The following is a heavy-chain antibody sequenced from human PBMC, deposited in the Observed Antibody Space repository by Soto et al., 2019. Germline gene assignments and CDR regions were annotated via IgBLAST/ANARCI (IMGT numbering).Heavy chain of an antibody. CDR3: AKDSDPHCSSTSCPNWFDP. V-gene: IGHV3-23*01. J-gene: IGHJ5*02. Sequence: GGSLRLSCAASGFTFSSYAMSWVRQAPGKGLEWVSAISGSGGSTYYADSVKGRFTISRDNSKNTLYLQMNSLRAEDTAVYYCAKDSDPHCSSTSCPNWFDPWGQGALVTVSS. CDR1: GFTFSSYA. CDR2: ISGSGGST. D-gene: IGHD2-2*01.